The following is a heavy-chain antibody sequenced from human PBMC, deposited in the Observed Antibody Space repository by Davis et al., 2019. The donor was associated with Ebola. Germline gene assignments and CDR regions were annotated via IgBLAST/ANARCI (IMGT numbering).Heavy chain of an antibody. D-gene: IGHD6-13*01. CDR2: ISSSSSYI. V-gene: IGHV3-21*01. CDR3: ARGRTEQLVRQLDY. CDR1: GFTFSSYS. Sequence: PGGSLRLSCAASGFTFSSYSMNWVRQAPGKGLEWVSSISSSSSYIYYADSVKGRFTISRDNAKNSLYLQMNSLRAEDTAVYYCARGRTEQLVRQLDYWGQGTLVTVSS. J-gene: IGHJ4*02.